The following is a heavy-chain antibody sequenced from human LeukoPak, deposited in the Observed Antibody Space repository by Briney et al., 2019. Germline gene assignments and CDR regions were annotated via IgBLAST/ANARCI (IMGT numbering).Heavy chain of an antibody. CDR3: ARDNKYSGYDWFNYYYMDV. V-gene: IGHV3-74*01. Sequence: GGSLRLSCAASGFTFSSYWMHWVRQAPGKGLVWVSRINSDGSSTSYADSVKGRFTISRDNAKNTLYLQMNSLRAEDTAVYYCARDNKYSGYDWFNYYYMDVWGKGTTVTMSS. CDR1: GFTFSSYW. J-gene: IGHJ6*03. D-gene: IGHD5-12*01. CDR2: INSDGSST.